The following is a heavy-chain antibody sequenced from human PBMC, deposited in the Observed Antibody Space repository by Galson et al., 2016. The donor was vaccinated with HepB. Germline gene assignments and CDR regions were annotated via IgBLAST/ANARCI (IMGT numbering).Heavy chain of an antibody. CDR1: GFPFTSFS. Sequence: SLRLSCAASGFPFTSFSMNWVRQAPGKGLEWVSYISINSDNKRYIDSVVGRFIISRDNVRNSMYLQMNSLRDEDTAVYYCARDRDWAFDYWGQGVLVTVSS. V-gene: IGHV3-48*02. CDR2: ISINSDNK. J-gene: IGHJ4*02. CDR3: ARDRDWAFDY. D-gene: IGHD3/OR15-3a*01.